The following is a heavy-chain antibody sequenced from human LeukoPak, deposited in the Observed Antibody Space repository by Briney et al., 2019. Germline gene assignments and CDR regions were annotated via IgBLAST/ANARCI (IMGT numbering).Heavy chain of an antibody. Sequence: GASVKVSCKASGGTFSSYAISWVRQAPGQGLEWMGGIIPIFGTANYAQKFQGRVTITADESTSTAYMELRSLRSDDTAVYYCARDIDYVWGSYRRKYYFDYWGQGTLVTVSS. D-gene: IGHD3-16*02. CDR3: ARDIDYVWGSYRRKYYFDY. J-gene: IGHJ4*02. V-gene: IGHV1-69*13. CDR1: GGTFSSYA. CDR2: IIPIFGTA.